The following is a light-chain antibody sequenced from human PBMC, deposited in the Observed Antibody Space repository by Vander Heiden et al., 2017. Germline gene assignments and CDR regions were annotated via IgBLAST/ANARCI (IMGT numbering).Light chain of an antibody. J-gene: IGLJ3*02. CDR2: DNN. CDR3: GTWDSSLSARV. V-gene: IGLV1-51*01. Sequence: QSVLTQPPPLSPAPGRKVTISCSGSSSNIGNNYVSWYQQLPGTAPKLLIYDNNKRPSGIPDRFSGSKSDTSATLGITGLQTGDEADYYCGTWDSSLSARVFGGGTKLTVL. CDR1: SSNIGNNY.